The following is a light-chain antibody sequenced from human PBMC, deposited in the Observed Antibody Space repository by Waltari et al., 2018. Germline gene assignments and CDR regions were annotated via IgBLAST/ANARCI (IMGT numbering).Light chain of an antibody. V-gene: IGLV1-44*01. Sequence: QSVLTQPPSASGTPGQRVTISCSGSSSNIGSNTGNWYQHLPGTAPKLHIYSNNQRPSGVPYRFSGSKSGTSASLAISGLQSEDEADYYCAAWDDSLNGYVFGTGTKVTVL. CDR1: SSNIGSNT. J-gene: IGLJ1*01. CDR2: SNN. CDR3: AAWDDSLNGYV.